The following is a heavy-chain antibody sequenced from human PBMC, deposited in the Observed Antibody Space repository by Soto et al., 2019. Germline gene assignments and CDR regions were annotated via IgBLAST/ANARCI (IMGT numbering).Heavy chain of an antibody. CDR3: ARAWSRQLGPYYFDY. Sequence: PGGSLRLSCAASGFTFSSYAMHWVRQAPGKGLEWVAVISYDGSNKYYADSVKGRFTISRDNSKNTLYLQMNSLRAEDTAVYYCARAWSRQLGPYYFDYWGQGTLVTVSS. CDR1: GFTFSSYA. D-gene: IGHD6-13*01. V-gene: IGHV3-30-3*01. CDR2: ISYDGSNK. J-gene: IGHJ4*02.